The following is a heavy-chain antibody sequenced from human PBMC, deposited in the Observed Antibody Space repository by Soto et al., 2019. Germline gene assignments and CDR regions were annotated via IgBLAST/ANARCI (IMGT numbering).Heavy chain of an antibody. CDR1: GFTFSSYA. J-gene: IGHJ5*02. Sequence: EEQLLESGGGLVQPGGSLRLSCAASGFTFSSYAMTWVRQAPGKGLEWVSFISGSGGSTYYADSVKGRFTISRDNSKNTLYLQMDSLRAEDTAVYYCAKDRSPHCSSTSCYVNWFDPWGQGTLVTVSS. CDR3: AKDRSPHCSSTSCYVNWFDP. V-gene: IGHV3-23*01. D-gene: IGHD2-2*01. CDR2: ISGSGGST.